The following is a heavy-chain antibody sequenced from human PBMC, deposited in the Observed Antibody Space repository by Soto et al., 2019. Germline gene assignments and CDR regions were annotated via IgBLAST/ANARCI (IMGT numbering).Heavy chain of an antibody. Sequence: SETLSLTCTVSGGSITSDYSCWGWIRQPPGKGLEWIGSIYYSGSTYYNPSLKSRVTISVDTSKNHFSLKLTSVTAADTAVYYCARPGGSGWFYFDSWGQGSQVTVSS. D-gene: IGHD6-13*01. CDR1: GGSITSDYSC. CDR2: IYYSGST. J-gene: IGHJ4*02. CDR3: ARPGGSGWFYFDS. V-gene: IGHV4-39*02.